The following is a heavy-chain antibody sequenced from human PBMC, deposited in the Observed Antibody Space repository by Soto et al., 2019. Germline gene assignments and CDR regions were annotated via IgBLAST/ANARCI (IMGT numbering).Heavy chain of an antibody. V-gene: IGHV3-30-3*01. J-gene: IGHJ6*02. CDR3: ARGSGSYYNGVGYYYGMDV. CDR1: GFTFSSYG. D-gene: IGHD3-10*01. Sequence: GGSLRLSCAAAGFTFSSYGMHWVRQAPGKGLEWVAVISYDGSNKYYADSVKGRFTISRDNSKNTLYLQMNSLRAEDTAVYYCARGSGSYYNGVGYYYGMDVWGQGTTVTVSS. CDR2: ISYDGSNK.